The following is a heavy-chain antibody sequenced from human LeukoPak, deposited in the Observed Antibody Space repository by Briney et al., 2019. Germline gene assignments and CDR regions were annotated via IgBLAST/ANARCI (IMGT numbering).Heavy chain of an antibody. V-gene: IGHV1-8*03. CDR2: MNPNSGNT. CDR1: GYTFTSYD. CDR3: ARSISGYDHFDY. D-gene: IGHD5-12*01. Sequence: GASVKVSCKASGYTFTSYDINWVRQATGQGLEWMGWMNPNSGNTGYAQKFQGRVTITRNTSISTAYMELSSLRSEDTAVYYCARSISGYDHFDYWGQGTLVTVSS. J-gene: IGHJ4*02.